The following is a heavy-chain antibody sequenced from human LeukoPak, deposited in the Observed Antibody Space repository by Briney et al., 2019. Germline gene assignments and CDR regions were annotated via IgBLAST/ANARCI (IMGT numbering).Heavy chain of an antibody. V-gene: IGHV1-2*02. Sequence: ASVKVSCKASGYTFTGYYMHWVRQAPGQGLEWMGWINPNSGGTNYAQKFQDRVTMTENTSTDTAYMELSSLRFEDTAIYYCAATARVRKPFDYWGQGTLVTVSS. CDR1: GYTFTGYY. D-gene: IGHD2-21*02. CDR2: INPNSGGT. J-gene: IGHJ4*02. CDR3: AATARVRKPFDY.